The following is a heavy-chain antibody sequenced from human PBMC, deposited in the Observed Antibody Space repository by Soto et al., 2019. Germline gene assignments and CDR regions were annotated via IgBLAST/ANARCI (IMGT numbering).Heavy chain of an antibody. J-gene: IGHJ5*02. CDR3: ARGPPPSYDGGGWFDP. CDR2: IIPIFGTA. CDR1: GGTFSSYA. D-gene: IGHD3-22*01. V-gene: IGHV1-69*01. Sequence: QVQLVQSGAEVKKPGSSVKVSCKASGGTFSSYAISWVRQAPGQGLEWMGGIIPIFGTANYAQKFQGRVTFTADESTSTAYMKLSSLRSGDTAVYYCARGPPPSYDGGGWFDPWCQGPLVTVSS.